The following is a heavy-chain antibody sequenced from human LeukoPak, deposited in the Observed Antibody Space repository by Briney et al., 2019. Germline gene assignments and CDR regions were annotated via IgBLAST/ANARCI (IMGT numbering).Heavy chain of an antibody. Sequence: SETLSLTCTVSGGSISSHYWSWTRQPPGKGLEWIGYIYYSGSTNYNPSLKSRVTISVDTSKNQFSLKLSSVTAADTAVYYCARTYSSSWYEYYFDYWGQGTLVTVSS. J-gene: IGHJ4*02. CDR1: GGSISSHY. CDR2: IYYSGST. V-gene: IGHV4-59*11. D-gene: IGHD6-13*01. CDR3: ARTYSSSWYEYYFDY.